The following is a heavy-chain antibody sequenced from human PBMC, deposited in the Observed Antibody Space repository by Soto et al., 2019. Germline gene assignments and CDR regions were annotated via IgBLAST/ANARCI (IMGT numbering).Heavy chain of an antibody. CDR3: AKEFYYDASGQYSDLYFDS. CDR2: ISTRGGRT. CDR1: GFSFSSYA. J-gene: IGHJ4*02. D-gene: IGHD3-22*01. V-gene: IGHV3-23*01. Sequence: GGSLRLSCAASGFSFSSYAMSWVRQALPQGLEWVSSISTRGGRTYYADSVKGRFSISRDNSANAVYLDMDNLRAEDTGIYYCAKEFYYDASGQYSDLYFDSWGQGALVTVSS.